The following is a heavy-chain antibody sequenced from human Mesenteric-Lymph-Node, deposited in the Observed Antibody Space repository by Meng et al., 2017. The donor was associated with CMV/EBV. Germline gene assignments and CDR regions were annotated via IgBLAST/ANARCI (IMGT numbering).Heavy chain of an antibody. CDR2: ISYDGSNK. J-gene: IGHJ6*02. CDR3: ARDNDFWSGYFGYYYYGMDV. V-gene: IGHV3-30*04. CDR1: GFTFSSYA. Sequence: GESLKISCAASGFTFSSYAMHWVRQAPGKGLEWVAVISYDGSNKYYADSVKGRFTISRDNSKNTLYLQMNSLRAEDTAVYYCARDNDFWSGYFGYYYYGMDVWGLGTTVTVSS. D-gene: IGHD3-3*01.